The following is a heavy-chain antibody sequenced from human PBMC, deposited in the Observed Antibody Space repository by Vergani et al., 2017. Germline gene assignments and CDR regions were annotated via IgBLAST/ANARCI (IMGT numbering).Heavy chain of an antibody. CDR1: GGTFSSYT. V-gene: IGHV1-69*08. CDR2: IIPILGIA. Sequence: QVQLVQSGAEVKKPGSSVKVSCKASGGTFSSYTISWVRQAPGQGLEWMGRIIPILGIANYAQKFQGRVTITADKSTSTAYMELSSLRSEDTAVYYCARDGRFLDSMAYYYGMDVWGQGTTVTVSS. D-gene: IGHD3-3*01. J-gene: IGHJ6*02. CDR3: ARDGRFLDSMAYYYGMDV.